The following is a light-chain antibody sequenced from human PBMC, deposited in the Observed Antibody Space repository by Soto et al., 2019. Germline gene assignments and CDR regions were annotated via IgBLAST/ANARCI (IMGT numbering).Light chain of an antibody. V-gene: IGLV1-51*01. CDR2: DDN. CDR1: SANIGGNS. J-gene: IGLJ1*01. CDR3: GSWDSSLSAYV. Sequence: QSVLTQPPAVSAAPGQKVTISCSGSSANIGGNSVSWYQQLPATAPKLLIYDDNKRPSGIPDRFSGSKSGTSATLGITGFQTGDEADYYCGSWDSSLSAYVFXTGTKVTVL.